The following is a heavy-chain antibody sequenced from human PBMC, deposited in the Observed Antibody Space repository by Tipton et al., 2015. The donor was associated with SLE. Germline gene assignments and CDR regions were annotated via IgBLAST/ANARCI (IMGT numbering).Heavy chain of an antibody. CDR2: ISWDGGST. CDR3: AKDSYSSSLGEYFQH. J-gene: IGHJ1*01. V-gene: IGHV3-43*01. D-gene: IGHD6-6*01. Sequence: GSLRLSCAASGFTFDDYTMHWVRQAPGKGLEWVSLISWDGGSTYYADSVKGRFTISRDNSKNSLYLQMNSLRTEDTALYYCAKDSYSSSLGEYFQHWGQGTLVTVSS. CDR1: GFTFDDYT.